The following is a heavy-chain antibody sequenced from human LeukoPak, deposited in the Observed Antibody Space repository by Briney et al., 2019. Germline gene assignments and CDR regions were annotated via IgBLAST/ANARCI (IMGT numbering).Heavy chain of an antibody. CDR1: GYSFTSYG. D-gene: IGHD3-22*01. CDR3: ARDHYYDTSGYDC. J-gene: IGHJ4*02. CDR2: ISAYNGNT. V-gene: IGHV1-18*01. Sequence: ASVKVSCKASGYSFTSYGITWVRQAPGQGLEWMGWISAYNGNTKYAQKLQGRVTMTTDSSTTTAYMELRSLRSDDTAVYYCARDHYYDTSGYDCWGQRTLVTVSS.